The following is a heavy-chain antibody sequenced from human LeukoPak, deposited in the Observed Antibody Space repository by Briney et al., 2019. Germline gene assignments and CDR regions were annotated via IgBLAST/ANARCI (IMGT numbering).Heavy chain of an antibody. J-gene: IGHJ3*02. CDR3: ARETAMVTNNAFDI. V-gene: IGHV3-21*01. D-gene: IGHD5-18*01. Sequence: PGGSLRLSCAASGFTFSSYSMNWVRQAPGKGLEWVSSISSSSSYIYYADSVKGRFTISRDNAKNSLYLQMNSLRAEDTAVYYCARETAMVTNNAFDIWGQGTMVTVSS. CDR2: ISSSSSYI. CDR1: GFTFSSYS.